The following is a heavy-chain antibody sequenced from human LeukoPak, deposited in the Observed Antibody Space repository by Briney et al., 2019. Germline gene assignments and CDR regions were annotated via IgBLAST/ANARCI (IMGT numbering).Heavy chain of an antibody. CDR1: GFTFSSYG. J-gene: IGHJ4*02. Sequence: GGSLRLSCAASGFTFSSYGMHWVRQAPGKGLEWVAVISYDGSNKYYADSVKGRFTISRDNSKNTLYLQMNSLRAEDTAVYYCARDIESYFDYWGQGTLVTVSS. CDR3: ARDIESYFDY. CDR2: ISYDGSNK. D-gene: IGHD2-15*01. V-gene: IGHV3-30*03.